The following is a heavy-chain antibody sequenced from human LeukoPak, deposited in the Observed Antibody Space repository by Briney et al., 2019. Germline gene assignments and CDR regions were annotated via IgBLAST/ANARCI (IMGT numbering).Heavy chain of an antibody. CDR3: ARVHLARFDP. D-gene: IGHD5-12*01. J-gene: IGHJ5*02. V-gene: IGHV4-39*07. CDR2: IYYSGST. CDR1: GGSISSSSYY. Sequence: SETLSLTCTVSGGSISSSSYYWGWIRQLPGKGLEWIGSIYYSGSTYYNPSLKSRVTISVDTSKNQFSLKLSSVTAADTAVYYCARVHLARFDPWGQGTLVTVSS.